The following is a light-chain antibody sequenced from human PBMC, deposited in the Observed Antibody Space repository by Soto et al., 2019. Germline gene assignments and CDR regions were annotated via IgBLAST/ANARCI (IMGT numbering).Light chain of an antibody. CDR3: SSYTSSITLV. Sequence: QSALTQPASVSGSPGQSITISCTGISSDVGGYNYVSWYQQYPGKAPKLMIYDVSNRPSGVSNRFSGSKSGNTASLTISGLQAEDEADYYCSSYTSSITLVFGGGTKLTVL. J-gene: IGLJ2*01. V-gene: IGLV2-14*01. CDR1: SSDVGGYNY. CDR2: DVS.